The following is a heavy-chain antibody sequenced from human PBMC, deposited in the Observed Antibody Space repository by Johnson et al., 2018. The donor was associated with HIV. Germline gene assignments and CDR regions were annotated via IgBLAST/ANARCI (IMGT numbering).Heavy chain of an antibody. D-gene: IGHD1-1*01. Sequence: EVQLVESGGGFVEPGGSLRLSCVSSGFNFVESWLAWVRQAPGKGLEWVGRIKTRRQGETTDYGAPVKGRFIISRDDSKNTLYLQSNSLKIDDTAAYYCANWNEEPTRSFNIWGQGTMVTVSS. CDR3: ANWNEEPTRSFNI. J-gene: IGHJ3*02. CDR1: GFNFVESW. V-gene: IGHV3-15*01. CDR2: IKTRRQGETT.